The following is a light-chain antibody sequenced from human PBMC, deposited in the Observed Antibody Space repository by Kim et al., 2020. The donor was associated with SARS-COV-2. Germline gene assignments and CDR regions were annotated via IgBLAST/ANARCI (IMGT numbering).Light chain of an antibody. CDR3: LQSNNYPLT. CDR1: QAISTS. J-gene: IGKJ4*01. CDR2: DAS. Sequence: AIQVTQSPSSLSASVGDRVTITCRASQAISTSLAWYQQKSGKAPNLLIYDASALESGVPSRFSGSGSGTDFTLTISSLQPEDFATYYCLQSNNYPLTFGGGTKLEI. V-gene: IGKV1D-13*01.